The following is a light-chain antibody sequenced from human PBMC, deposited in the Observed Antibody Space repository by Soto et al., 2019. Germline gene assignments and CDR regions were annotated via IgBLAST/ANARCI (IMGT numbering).Light chain of an antibody. J-gene: IGKJ5*01. CDR3: QQYGGSPIT. CDR2: GAS. V-gene: IGKV3-20*01. Sequence: IVLTQSPGTLSLSPGESVTLSCRASQSVPTRLAWYQHKPGQAPRLLMSGASSRASGVPVRFRGSGSGTDFPLTISRLEPEDFALYYCQQYGGSPITFGLGTRLEI. CDR1: QSVPTR.